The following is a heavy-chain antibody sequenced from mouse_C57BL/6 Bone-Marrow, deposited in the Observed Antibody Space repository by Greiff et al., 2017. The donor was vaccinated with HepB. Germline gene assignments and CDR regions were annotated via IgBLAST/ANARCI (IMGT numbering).Heavy chain of an antibody. CDR1: GYTFTSYG. D-gene: IGHD2-4*01. CDR3: ASYDYDGYFDV. Sequence: SGAELARTGASVKLSCKASGYTFTSYGISWVKQRTGQGLEWIGEIYPRSGNTYYNEKFKGKATLTADKSSSTAYMELRSLTSEDSAVYFCASYDYDGYFDVWGTGTTVTVSS. V-gene: IGHV1-81*01. CDR2: IYPRSGNT. J-gene: IGHJ1*03.